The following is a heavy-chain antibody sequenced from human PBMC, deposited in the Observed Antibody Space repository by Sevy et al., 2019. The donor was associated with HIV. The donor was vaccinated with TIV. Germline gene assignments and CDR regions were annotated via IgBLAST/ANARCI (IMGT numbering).Heavy chain of an antibody. V-gene: IGHV3-15*07. CDR1: GLTFSNAW. Sequence: GGYLRLSCAASGLTFSNAWMNWVRQAPGKGLEWVGRIKSKTDGGTTEYAAPVKGRFTISRDDSKNTLYLQMNSLKTDDTAVYYCTTDGGGYNYGYSFDYWGQGTLVTVSS. CDR2: IKSKTDGGTT. D-gene: IGHD5-18*01. J-gene: IGHJ4*02. CDR3: TTDGGGYNYGYSFDY.